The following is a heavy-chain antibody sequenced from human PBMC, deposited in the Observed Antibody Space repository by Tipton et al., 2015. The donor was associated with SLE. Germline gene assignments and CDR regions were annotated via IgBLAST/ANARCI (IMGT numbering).Heavy chain of an antibody. CDR3: VRGHPHIVVLIGGGWFDP. Sequence: GSLRLSCTVSGGSISSNTWWNWVRQPPGMGLEWIGEIHHRGTTNYNPSLKSRVTISVDKSKSQFSLKLTSVTAADTAIYYCVRGHPHIVVLIGGGWFDPWGQGTLVTVSS. CDR2: IHHRGTT. J-gene: IGHJ5*02. CDR1: GGSISSNTW. V-gene: IGHV4-4*02. D-gene: IGHD2-21*01.